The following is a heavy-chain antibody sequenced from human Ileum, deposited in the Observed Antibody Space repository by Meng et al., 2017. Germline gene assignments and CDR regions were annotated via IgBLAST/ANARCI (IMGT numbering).Heavy chain of an antibody. CDR2: ITPITGVT. J-gene: IGHJ5*02. CDR1: GGTFSNFD. V-gene: IGHV1-69*02. Sequence: QVQLVQSGAEVRQPGSSVKVSCKASGGTFSNFDLHWVRQAPGQGLEWMGGITPITGVTNYAHKFHGRVSITADTSTATAYLDLSSLRSEDTAIYFCARFHRCTRTSCYGGWFDPWGQGTLVTVSS. D-gene: IGHD2-8*01. CDR3: ARFHRCTRTSCYGGWFDP.